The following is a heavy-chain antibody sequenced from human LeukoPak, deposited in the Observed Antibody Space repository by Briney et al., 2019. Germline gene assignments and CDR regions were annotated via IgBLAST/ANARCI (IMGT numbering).Heavy chain of an antibody. D-gene: IGHD1-26*01. CDR3: AKWFSDFYGQSKNYYFDY. CDR1: GFTFSSYA. CDR2: TSGSGGTT. J-gene: IGHJ4*02. V-gene: IGHV3-23*01. Sequence: PGESLRLSCAASGFTFSSYAMTWVRQAPGKGLEWGSATSGSGGTTYYADSVKGRFIISRGNSEKTLYLHMNSLRAEGTAIYYCAKWFSDFYGQSKNYYFDYWGQGTLVTVSS.